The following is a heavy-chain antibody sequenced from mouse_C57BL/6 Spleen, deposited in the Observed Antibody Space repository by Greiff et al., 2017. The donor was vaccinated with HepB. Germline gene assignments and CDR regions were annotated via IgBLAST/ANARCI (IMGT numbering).Heavy chain of an antibody. J-gene: IGHJ2*01. CDR1: GFTFTDYY. CDR3: SRYIHYSNYVGYLDY. D-gene: IGHD2-5*01. CDR2: IRNKANGYTT. V-gene: IGHV7-3*01. Sequence: EVQGVESGGGLVQPGGSLSLSCAASGFTFTDYYMSWVRQPPGKALEWVGFIRNKANGYTTEYSASVKGRFTISRDNSQSILYLQMNALRAEDSATDYCSRYIHYSNYVGYLDYWGQGTTLTVSS.